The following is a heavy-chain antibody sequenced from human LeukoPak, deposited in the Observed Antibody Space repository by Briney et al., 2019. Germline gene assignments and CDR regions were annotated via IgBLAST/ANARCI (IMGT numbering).Heavy chain of an antibody. CDR2: ISGSGGST. Sequence: TGGSLRLSCAASGFTLSSYGMSWVRQAPGKGLEWVSAISGSGGSTYYADSVKGRFTISRDNSKNTLYLQMNSLRAEDTAVYYCAKDVDTAMDPPLDYWGQGTLVTVSS. J-gene: IGHJ4*02. CDR1: GFTLSSYG. CDR3: AKDVDTAMDPPLDY. D-gene: IGHD5-18*01. V-gene: IGHV3-23*01.